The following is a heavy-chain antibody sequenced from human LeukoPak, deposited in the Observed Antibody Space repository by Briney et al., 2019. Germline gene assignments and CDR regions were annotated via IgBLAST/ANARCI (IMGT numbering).Heavy chain of an antibody. Sequence: EASVKVSCKASGYTFTSYAMNWVRQAPGQGLEWMGWINTNTGNPTYAQGFTGRFVFSLDTSVSTAYLQISSLKAEDTAVYYCARRGYSYGYYWFDPWGQGTLVTVSS. V-gene: IGHV7-4-1*02. D-gene: IGHD5-18*01. J-gene: IGHJ5*02. CDR3: ARRGYSYGYYWFDP. CDR1: GYTFTSYA. CDR2: INTNTGNP.